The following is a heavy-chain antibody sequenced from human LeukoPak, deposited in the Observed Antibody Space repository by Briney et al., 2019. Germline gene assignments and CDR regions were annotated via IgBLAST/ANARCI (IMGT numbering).Heavy chain of an antibody. D-gene: IGHD6-13*01. Sequence: PGGSLTLSCVASGFTFRDYWMTWVDQAPGKGLEGVANVKQDGTEKYYVDSVKGRFTISRDNGKNSLYLQMNGLRVEDTAIYYCARAGGTSWADYWGQATLVTVSS. J-gene: IGHJ4*02. CDR2: VKQDGTEK. CDR3: ARAGGTSWADY. CDR1: GFTFRDYW. V-gene: IGHV3-7*01.